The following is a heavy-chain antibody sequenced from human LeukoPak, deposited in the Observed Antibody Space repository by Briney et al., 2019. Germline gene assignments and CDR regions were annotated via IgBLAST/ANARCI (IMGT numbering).Heavy chain of an antibody. CDR3: ARLPRSWFDP. V-gene: IGHV4-59*01. CDR1: GGSISSYY. Sequence: SETLSLTCTVSGGSISSYYWSWIRQPPGKGLEWIGYIYYSGSTNHNPSLKSRVTISVDTSKNQFPLKLSSVTAADTAVYYCARLPRSWFDPWGQGTLVTVSS. J-gene: IGHJ5*02. CDR2: IYYSGST.